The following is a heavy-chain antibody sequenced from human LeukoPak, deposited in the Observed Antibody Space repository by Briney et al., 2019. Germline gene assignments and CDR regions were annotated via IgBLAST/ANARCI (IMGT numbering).Heavy chain of an antibody. CDR1: GFTFRSYE. V-gene: IGHV3-48*03. Sequence: PGGSLRLSCVASGFTFRSYEMNWVRQAPGKGLEWLSYISVSGGTIYYADSVKGRFTISRDNAKNTLSLQMNSLRAEDTAVYYCTRQQLDAFDIWGPGTMVTVSS. CDR3: TRQQLDAFDI. D-gene: IGHD6-13*01. J-gene: IGHJ3*02. CDR2: ISVSGGTI.